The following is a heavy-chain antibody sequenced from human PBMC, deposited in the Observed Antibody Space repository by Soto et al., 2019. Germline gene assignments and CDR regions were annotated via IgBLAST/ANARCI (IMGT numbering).Heavy chain of an antibody. J-gene: IGHJ5*02. CDR1: GFSLSTSGMC. CDR3: ARAHCSGSYWFNWFDP. Sequence: AGPTLVNPTQTLTLTCTFSGFSLSTSGMCVSWIRQPPGKALEWLALIDWDDDKYYSPSLKTRPTISKDISKNQVVLTMTNMDAVDTATYDCARAHCSGSYWFNWFDPWGQGTLVTVSS. D-gene: IGHD3-10*02. V-gene: IGHV2-70*01. CDR2: IDWDDDK.